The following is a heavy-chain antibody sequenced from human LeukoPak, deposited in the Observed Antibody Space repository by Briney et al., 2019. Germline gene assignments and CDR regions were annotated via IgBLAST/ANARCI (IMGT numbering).Heavy chain of an antibody. CDR1: GGSFSGYY. CDR3: ARLGVPGKVVVPAEDY. J-gene: IGHJ4*02. D-gene: IGHD2-2*01. V-gene: IGHV4-34*01. CDR2: IDHSGST. Sequence: SETLSLTCAVYGGSFSGYYWSWIRQPPGKGLEWIGEIDHSGSTNYNPSLKRRRTISVDTSNNQFSLTLSSVTAADTAVYHCARLGVPGKVVVPAEDYWGQGTLVTVSS.